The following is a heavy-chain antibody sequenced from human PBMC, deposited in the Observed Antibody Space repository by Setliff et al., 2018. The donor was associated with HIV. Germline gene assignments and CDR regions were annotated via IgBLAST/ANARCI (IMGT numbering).Heavy chain of an antibody. CDR2: VYYNGDT. J-gene: IGHJ4*02. CDR1: GGSISSGGYY. CDR3: ARAPGVTPFDH. V-gene: IGHV4-31*03. Sequence: SETLSLTCTVSGGSISSGGYYWSWIRQHPEKGLEWIGYVYYNGDTYYNPSLKSRVTLSVDTSKSQFSLNLSSVTAADTAVYYCARAPGVTPFDHWGPGTLVTVSS. D-gene: IGHD2-21*02.